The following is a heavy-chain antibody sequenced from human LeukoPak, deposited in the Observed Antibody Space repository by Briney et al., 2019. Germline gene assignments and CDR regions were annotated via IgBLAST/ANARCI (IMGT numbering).Heavy chain of an antibody. J-gene: IGHJ4*02. CDR2: INAGNGNT. CDR3: ARAVTTVTTTTFGY. CDR1: GYTFISYA. Sequence: GASVKVSCKASGYTFISYAMHWVRQAPGQRLEWMGWINAGNGNTKYSQKFQGRVTITRDTSARTAYMELSSLRPEDTAVYYCARAVTTVTTTTFGYWGQGTLVTVSS. D-gene: IGHD4-17*01. V-gene: IGHV1-3*01.